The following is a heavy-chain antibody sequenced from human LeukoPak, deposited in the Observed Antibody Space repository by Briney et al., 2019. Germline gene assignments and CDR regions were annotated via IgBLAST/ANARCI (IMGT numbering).Heavy chain of an antibody. V-gene: IGHV4-59*01. Sequence: SETLSLTCTVSDGSISSYYWSWIRQPPGKGLEWIGYIYYSGSTNYNPSLKSRVTISVDTSKNQFSLKLSSVTAADTAVYYCARAGRGYSYGNDYWGQGTLVTVSS. J-gene: IGHJ4*02. D-gene: IGHD5-18*01. CDR3: ARAGRGYSYGNDY. CDR2: IYYSGST. CDR1: DGSISSYY.